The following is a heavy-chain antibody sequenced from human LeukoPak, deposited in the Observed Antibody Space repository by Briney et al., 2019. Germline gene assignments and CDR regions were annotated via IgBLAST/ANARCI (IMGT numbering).Heavy chain of an antibody. D-gene: IGHD6-19*01. Sequence: PGGSLRLXCAASGFTFSSYSMNWVRQAPGKGLEWVSSISSSSSYIYYADSVKGRFTISRDNAKNSLYLQMNSLRAEDTAVYYCARDRLYSSGWPFDYWGQGTLVTVPS. CDR3: ARDRLYSSGWPFDY. V-gene: IGHV3-21*01. J-gene: IGHJ4*02. CDR1: GFTFSSYS. CDR2: ISSSSSYI.